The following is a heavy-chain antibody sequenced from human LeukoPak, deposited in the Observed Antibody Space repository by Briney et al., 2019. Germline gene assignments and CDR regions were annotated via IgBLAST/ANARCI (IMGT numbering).Heavy chain of an antibody. V-gene: IGHV4-59*08. J-gene: IGHJ6*02. CDR2: IYYSGST. CDR3: ARAGVAVAGNYYYYGMDV. CDR1: GGSISSYY. Sequence: SETLSLTCAVSGGSISSYYWSWIRQPPGKGLEWIGYIYYSGSTNYNPSLRSRVTISVDTSKNQFSLKLSSVTAADTAVYYCARAGVAVAGNYYYYGMDVWGQGTTVTVSS. D-gene: IGHD6-19*01.